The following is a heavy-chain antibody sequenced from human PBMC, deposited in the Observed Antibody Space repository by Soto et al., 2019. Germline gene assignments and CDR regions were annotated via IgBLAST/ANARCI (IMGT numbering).Heavy chain of an antibody. CDR2: IYHSGSP. CDR3: ARRVPAAPNWFDP. D-gene: IGHD2-2*01. J-gene: IGHJ5*02. CDR1: GGSISSGTW. Sequence: SETLSLTCAVSGGSISSGTWWSWVRQPPGRGLEWIGEIYHSGSPNYNPSLKGRVTMSVDKSKNLFSLRLSSVTAADSALYYCARRVPAAPNWFDPWGQGTLVTVSS. V-gene: IGHV4-4*02.